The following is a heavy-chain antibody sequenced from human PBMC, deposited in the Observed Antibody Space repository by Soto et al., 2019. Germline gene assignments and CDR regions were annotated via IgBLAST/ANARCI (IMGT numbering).Heavy chain of an antibody. CDR3: ARYLVAIGGRVYAFDL. CDR1: GDSVSSGSHH. CDR2: IYFTGSN. V-gene: IGHV4-61*03. D-gene: IGHD2-21*01. J-gene: IGHJ3*01. Sequence: QVQLQESGPGLVRPSETLSLTCTVAGDSVSSGSHHWNWIRQAPGKGLEWIGSIYFTGSNNHNPSLKSRVTISVDTSKNHLSLNLTSVTAADTAVYYCARYLVAIGGRVYAFDLWGQGTMVTVSS.